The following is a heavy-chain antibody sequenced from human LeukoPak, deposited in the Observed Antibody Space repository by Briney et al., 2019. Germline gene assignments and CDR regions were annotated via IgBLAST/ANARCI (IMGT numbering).Heavy chain of an antibody. CDR3: ARVGSYRLLYGYFQH. CDR1: GYTFTSYY. J-gene: IGHJ1*01. V-gene: IGHV1-2*02. CDR2: INPNSGGT. D-gene: IGHD2-2*02. Sequence: ASVKVSCKASGYTFTSYYMHWVRQAPGQGLEWMGWINPNSGGTNYAQKFQGRVTMTRDTSISTAYMELSRLRSDDTAVYYCARVGSYRLLYGYFQHWGQGTLVTVSS.